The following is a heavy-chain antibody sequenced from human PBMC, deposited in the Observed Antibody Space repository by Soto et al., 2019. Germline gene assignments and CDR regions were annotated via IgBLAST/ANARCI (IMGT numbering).Heavy chain of an antibody. CDR1: GFIFSSYT. CDR3: APPEPYFDY. V-gene: IGHV3-21*01. CDR2: ISSSGDFI. J-gene: IGHJ4*02. D-gene: IGHD1-26*01. Sequence: EVQLVEPGGDLAKPGGSLRLSCAASGFIFSSYTMNWVRQAPGKGLEWVSSISSSGDFINYADSVKGRFTISRDNAKNSLYLQMNSLRAEDTAVYYCAPPEPYFDYWGQGTLVTVSS.